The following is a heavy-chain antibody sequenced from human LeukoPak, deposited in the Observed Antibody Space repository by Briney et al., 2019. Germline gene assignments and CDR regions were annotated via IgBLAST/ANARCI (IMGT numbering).Heavy chain of an antibody. CDR2: IWYDGSNK. D-gene: IGHD6-13*01. CDR1: GFTFSSYG. CDR3: ARDAGYSSSWYFDY. V-gene: IGHV3-33*01. Sequence: PGRSLRLSCAASGFTFSSYGMHWVRQAPGKGLEWVAVIWYDGSNKYYADSVKGRFTISRDNSKNTLYLQMNSLRAEDTAVYYCARDAGYSSSWYFDYWGQGTLVTVSS. J-gene: IGHJ4*02.